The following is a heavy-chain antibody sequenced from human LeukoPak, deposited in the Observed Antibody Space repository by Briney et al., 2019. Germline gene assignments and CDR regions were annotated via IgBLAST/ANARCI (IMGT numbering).Heavy chain of an antibody. CDR1: GGSISSYY. J-gene: IGHJ5*02. D-gene: IGHD2-2*01. V-gene: IGHV4-4*09. Sequence: PSGTLSLTCTVSGGSISSYYWSWIRQPPGKGLEWIGYIYTSGSTNYNPSLKSRATISVDTSKNQFSLKLSSVTAADTAVYYCARQAVVVPAASGGWFDPWGQGTLVTVSS. CDR2: IYTSGST. CDR3: ARQAVVVPAASGGWFDP.